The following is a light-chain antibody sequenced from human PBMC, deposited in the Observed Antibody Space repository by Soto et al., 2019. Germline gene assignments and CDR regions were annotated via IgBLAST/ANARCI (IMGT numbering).Light chain of an antibody. Sequence: QSALTQPASMSGSPGQSITISCTGSSSDVGGYNYVSWYQQHPGKAPKLMIYEVSNRPSGVSNRFSGSKSGNTASLTISGLQAGDEADYYCSSYTSSIAVVFGGGTKLTVL. V-gene: IGLV2-14*01. J-gene: IGLJ3*02. CDR1: SSDVGGYNY. CDR3: SSYTSSIAVV. CDR2: EVS.